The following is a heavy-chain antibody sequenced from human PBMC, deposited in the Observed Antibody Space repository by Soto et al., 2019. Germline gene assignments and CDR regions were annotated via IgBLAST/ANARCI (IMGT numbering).Heavy chain of an antibody. Sequence: ASVKVSCKASGYTSTSYYVHWVRQAPGQRIERMGLINPCGATTIYVLKFQGRVTMTEDTSTDTSYMELSSLRSEDTAVYYCVTEWAYDILTGYYNRYYYGMDVWGQGTTVTVSS. D-gene: IGHD3-9*01. CDR3: VTEWAYDILTGYYNRYYYGMDV. CDR1: GYTSTSYY. J-gene: IGHJ6*02. V-gene: IGHV1-46*03. CDR2: INPCGATT.